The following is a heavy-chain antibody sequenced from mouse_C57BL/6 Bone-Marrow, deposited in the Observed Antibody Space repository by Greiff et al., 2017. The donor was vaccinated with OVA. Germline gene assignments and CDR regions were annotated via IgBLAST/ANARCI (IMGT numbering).Heavy chain of an antibody. V-gene: IGHV1-64*01. CDR1: GYTFTSYW. J-gene: IGHJ3*01. D-gene: IGHD1-1*01. CDR2: IHPNSGST. Sequence: QVQLQQSGAELVKPGASVKLSCKASGYTFTSYWMHWVKQRPGQGLEWIGMIHPNSGSTNYNEKFKSKATLTVDKSSSTAYMQLSSLTSEDSAVYYCARGRSYPGFAYWGQGTLVTVSA. CDR3: ARGRSYPGFAY.